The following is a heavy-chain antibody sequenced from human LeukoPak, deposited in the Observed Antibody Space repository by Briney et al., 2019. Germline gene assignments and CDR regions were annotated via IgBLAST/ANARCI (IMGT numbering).Heavy chain of an antibody. CDR2: IWYDGSKA. D-gene: IGHD2-21*02. V-gene: IGHV3-33*06. CDR1: GISFSTYV. J-gene: IGHJ4*02. CDR3: AKDYCGGDCYTPPLGFNY. Sequence: PGRSLRLSCVASGISFSTYVMHWVRQAPGKGLEWVAVIWYDGSKAYYADSVTGRFTISRDNPNNRVYLQMNSLRDEDTAVYYCAKDYCGGDCYTPPLGFNYWGQGTLVTVSS.